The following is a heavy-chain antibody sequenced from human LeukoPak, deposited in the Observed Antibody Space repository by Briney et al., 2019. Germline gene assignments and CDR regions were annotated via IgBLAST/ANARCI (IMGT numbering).Heavy chain of an antibody. V-gene: IGHV4-61*01. J-gene: IGHJ5*02. CDR3: ASTYYDSSGYWDGFWP. Sequence: SETLSLTCTVSGGSIRSSSYYWSWIRQPPGKGLEWIGYIYYSGSTNYNPSLKSRVTISVDTSKNQFSLKLSSVTAADTAVYYCASTYYDSSGYWDGFWPWGQGTLVTVSS. CDR1: GGSIRSSSYY. CDR2: IYYSGST. D-gene: IGHD3-22*01.